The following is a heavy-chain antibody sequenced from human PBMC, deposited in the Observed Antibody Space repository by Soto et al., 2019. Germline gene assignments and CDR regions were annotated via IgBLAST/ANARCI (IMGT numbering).Heavy chain of an antibody. J-gene: IGHJ6*03. CDR2: ISGSGGST. CDR1: GFTFSSYA. D-gene: IGHD2-15*01. V-gene: IGHV3-23*01. CDR3: AKGYCSGGSCYKQYYLDV. Sequence: PGGSLRLSCAASGFTFSSYAMSWVRQAPGKGLEWVSAISGSGGSTYYADSVKGRFTISRENSKNTLYLQMNSLRAEDTAVYYCAKGYCSGGSCYKQYYLDVWGKGTTVTVSS.